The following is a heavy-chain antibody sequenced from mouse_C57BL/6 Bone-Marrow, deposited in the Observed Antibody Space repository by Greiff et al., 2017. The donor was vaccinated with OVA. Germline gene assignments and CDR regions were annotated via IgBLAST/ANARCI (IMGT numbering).Heavy chain of an antibody. V-gene: IGHV1-54*01. Sequence: LQQSGAELVRPGTSVKVSCKASGYAFTNYLIEWVKQRPGQGLEWIGVINPGSGGTNYNEKFKGKATLTADKSSSTAYMQLSSLTSEDSAVYFCAKGDYDGTPFAYWGQGTLVTVSA. D-gene: IGHD2-3*01. CDR3: AKGDYDGTPFAY. CDR2: INPGSGGT. CDR1: GYAFTNYL. J-gene: IGHJ3*01.